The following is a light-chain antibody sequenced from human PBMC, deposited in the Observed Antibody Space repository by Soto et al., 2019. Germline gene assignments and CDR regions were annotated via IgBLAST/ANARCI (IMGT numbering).Light chain of an antibody. Sequence: QSALTQPASVSGSPGQSITISCTGTSSDVGGYNYVSWYQQHPGKAPKLMIYDVSNRPSGVSNRFSGSKSGNTASLTISGLQAEDEADYYCSSYTSSIVYVFGTGTQLTVL. CDR3: SSYTSSIVYV. CDR1: SSDVGGYNY. CDR2: DVS. V-gene: IGLV2-14*01. J-gene: IGLJ1*01.